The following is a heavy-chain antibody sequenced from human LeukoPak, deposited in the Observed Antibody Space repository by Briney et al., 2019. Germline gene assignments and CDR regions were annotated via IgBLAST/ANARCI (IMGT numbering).Heavy chain of an antibody. Sequence: GGSLRLSCAASGFDFNNYVIHWVRQAPGKGLEWVSSISSSGSYIYYADSVKGRFTISRDNAKNSLYLQMNSLRAEDTAVYYCARVSSNGWWRTTFDYWGQGTLVTVSS. CDR3: ARVSSNGWWRTTFDY. CDR1: GFDFNNYV. CDR2: ISSSGSYI. J-gene: IGHJ4*02. D-gene: IGHD6-19*01. V-gene: IGHV3-21*01.